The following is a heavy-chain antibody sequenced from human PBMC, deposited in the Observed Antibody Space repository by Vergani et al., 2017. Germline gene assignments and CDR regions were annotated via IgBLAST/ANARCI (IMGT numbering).Heavy chain of an antibody. CDR1: GFTFSSYG. CDR2: IRYDGSNK. CDR3: AKLSTTVVTVDY. J-gene: IGHJ4*02. D-gene: IGHD4-23*01. V-gene: IGHV3-30*02. Sequence: QVPLVESGGGVVQPGGSLRLPCAASGFTFSSYGMHWVRQAPGKGLEWVAFIRYDGSNKYYADSVKGRFTISRDNSKNTLYLQMNSLSAEDTAVYYCAKLSTTVVTVDYWGQGTLVTVSS.